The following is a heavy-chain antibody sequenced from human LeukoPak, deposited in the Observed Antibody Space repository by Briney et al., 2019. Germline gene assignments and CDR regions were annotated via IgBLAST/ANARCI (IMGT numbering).Heavy chain of an antibody. Sequence: SVKVSCKASGGTFNSYGIIWVRQAPGQGLEWMGGIIPILGTANYAQKFQGRVTISADKSTSTGYMELRSLRSDDTAVYYCARGDGYCSGGSCMIFDYWGQGTLVTVSS. V-gene: IGHV1-69*10. CDR3: ARGDGYCSGGSCMIFDY. J-gene: IGHJ4*02. CDR2: IIPILGTA. D-gene: IGHD2-15*01. CDR1: GGTFNSYG.